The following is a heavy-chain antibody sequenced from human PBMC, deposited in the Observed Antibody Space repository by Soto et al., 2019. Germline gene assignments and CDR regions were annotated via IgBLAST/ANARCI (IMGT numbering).Heavy chain of an antibody. Sequence: ASVKVSCKASGYTFTSYDINWVRQAAGQGLEWMGWMSPKTANTGYAQKFQGRVTMTRSTSISTAYMELSSLTSEDTAVYYCTGGPPNWGFDSWGQGTPVTVSS. CDR1: GYTFTSYD. D-gene: IGHD7-27*01. CDR2: MSPKTANT. V-gene: IGHV1-8*01. CDR3: TGGPPNWGFDS. J-gene: IGHJ5*01.